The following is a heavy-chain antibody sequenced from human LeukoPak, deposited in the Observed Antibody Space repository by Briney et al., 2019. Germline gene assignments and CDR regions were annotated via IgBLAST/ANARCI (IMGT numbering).Heavy chain of an antibody. Sequence: GGSLRLSCAAPGFMFHDYAIHWVRQAPGKGLEWVALISGDGGSTFYADSVKGRFTISRDNSKNSLYLQMNSLRSDDTALYYCARESESSGWYDYWGQGTLVTVSS. CDR2: ISGDGGST. CDR3: ARESESSGWYDY. V-gene: IGHV3-43*02. D-gene: IGHD6-19*01. J-gene: IGHJ4*02. CDR1: GFMFHDYA.